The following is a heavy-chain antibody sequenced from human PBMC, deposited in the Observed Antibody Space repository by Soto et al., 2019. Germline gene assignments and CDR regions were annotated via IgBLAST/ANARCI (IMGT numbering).Heavy chain of an antibody. J-gene: IGHJ6*02. D-gene: IGHD2-2*01. CDR1: GFTFSSSA. Sequence: GGSLRLSCAASGFTFSSSAMTWVRQAPGKGLEWVSSISGFTGNTYYADSVKVRFTISRDNSKNTLYLQMNSLRAEDTAVYYCAKLLGPADFWGQGTTVTVSS. CDR3: AKLLGPADF. CDR2: ISGFTGNT. V-gene: IGHV3-23*01.